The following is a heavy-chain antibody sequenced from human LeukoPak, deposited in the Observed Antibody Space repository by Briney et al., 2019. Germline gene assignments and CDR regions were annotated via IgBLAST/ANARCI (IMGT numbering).Heavy chain of an antibody. CDR2: IYSGGNT. D-gene: IGHD3-10*01. CDR1: GFTVSNDY. J-gene: IGHJ4*02. V-gene: IGHV3-53*01. CDR3: ARDSSLWFGAT. Sequence: GGSLRLSCAASGFTVSNDYMTWVRQAPGKGLEWVSIIYSGGNTYYADSVKGRFTISRDNSKNTVYLQMDSLRVEDTAVYYCARDSSLWFGATWGQGTLVIVSS.